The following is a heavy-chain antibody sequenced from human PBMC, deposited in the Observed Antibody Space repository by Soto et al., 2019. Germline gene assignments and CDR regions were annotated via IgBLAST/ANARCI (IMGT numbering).Heavy chain of an antibody. CDR1: GFTFSNAW. V-gene: IGHV3-15*01. CDR3: TTGIRRGVTTTHYYMDV. Sequence: EVQLVESGGGLVKPGGSLRLSCAASGFTFSNAWMSWVRQAPGKGLEWVGRIKSKTDGGTTDYAAPVKGRFTISRDDSKNTLYMKMNRLKTEDTAVYYCTTGIRRGVTTTHYYMDVWGKGTTVTVSS. J-gene: IGHJ6*03. D-gene: IGHD3-10*01. CDR2: IKSKTDGGTT.